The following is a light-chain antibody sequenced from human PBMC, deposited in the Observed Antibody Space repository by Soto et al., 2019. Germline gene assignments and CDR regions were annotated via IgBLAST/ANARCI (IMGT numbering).Light chain of an antibody. Sequence: QSALTQPRSVPGSPGQSVTISCTGTSSDVGGYNYVSWYQQHPGKAPKLMIYDVSKRPSGVPDRFSGSKFGNTASLTISGLQAEGEADYYCCSYAGSYTFYVFGTGTKVTVL. CDR2: DVS. CDR1: SSDVGGYNY. J-gene: IGLJ1*01. V-gene: IGLV2-11*01. CDR3: CSYAGSYTFYV.